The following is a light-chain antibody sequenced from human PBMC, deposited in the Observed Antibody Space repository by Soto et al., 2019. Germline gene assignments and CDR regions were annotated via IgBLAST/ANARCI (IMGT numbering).Light chain of an antibody. CDR3: SSYTGSNTPVV. CDR1: SSDVGGYNY. CDR2: DVS. Sequence: QSALTQPASVSGSPGQSITISCTGTSSDVGGYNYVSWYQQHPGKATNLIIFDVSNRPSGVSNRFSGSKSGNSASLTISGLQAEDEADYYCSSYTGSNTPVVFGGGTKVTV. V-gene: IGLV2-14*01. J-gene: IGLJ2*01.